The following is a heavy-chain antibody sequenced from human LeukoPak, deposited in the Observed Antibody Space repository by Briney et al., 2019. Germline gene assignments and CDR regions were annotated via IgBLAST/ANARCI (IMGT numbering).Heavy chain of an antibody. CDR3: ARSGPISLRF. D-gene: IGHD2/OR15-2a*01. Sequence: ASVKVSCKASGYTFSDYYLHWVRQAPGQGLEWMGRINPNSGGTDYAQKFQGRVTMTRDTSISTAYMELSSLRSDDSAVYFCARSGPISLRFWGQGTLVTVSS. CDR2: INPNSGGT. CDR1: GYTFSDYY. V-gene: IGHV1-2*02. J-gene: IGHJ4*02.